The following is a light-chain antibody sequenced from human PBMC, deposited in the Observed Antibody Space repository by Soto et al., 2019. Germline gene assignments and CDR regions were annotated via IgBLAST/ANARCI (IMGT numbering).Light chain of an antibody. CDR1: QDISNY. CDR3: QQYDNLPCT. J-gene: IGKJ5*01. CDR2: DAS. Sequence: DIQMTQSPSSLSASVGDRVTITCQASQDISNYLHWYQQKPGKAPKLLIYDASNLETRVPSRVSGSGSGTDFTFTISSLQPEDIATYYCQQYDNLPCTFGQGTRLEIK. V-gene: IGKV1-33*01.